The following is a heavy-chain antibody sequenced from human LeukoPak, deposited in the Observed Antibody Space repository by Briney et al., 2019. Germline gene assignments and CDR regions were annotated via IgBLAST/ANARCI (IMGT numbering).Heavy chain of an antibody. V-gene: IGHV3-23*01. J-gene: IGHJ5*02. CDR3: AKVGPRYCSGGSCSPPSWFDP. CDR2: ISGSGGTT. Sequence: GGSLRLSCAASGFTFSSYAMSWVRQAPGKGREWVSAISGSGGTTYYADSVKGRFTISTDNSKNTLDLQMNSLRAEDTAVYYCAKVGPRYCSGGSCSPPSWFDPWGQGTLVTVSS. CDR1: GFTFSSYA. D-gene: IGHD2-15*01.